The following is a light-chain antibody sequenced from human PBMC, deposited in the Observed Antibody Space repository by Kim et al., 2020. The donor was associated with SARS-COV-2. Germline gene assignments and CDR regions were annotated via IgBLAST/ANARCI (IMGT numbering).Light chain of an antibody. CDR2: KAF. V-gene: IGKV1-5*03. CDR1: QSIGRW. CDR3: QQYNRYST. Sequence: DIQMTQSPSTLSASVGDRVTITCRASQSIGRWLAWYQQTPGKAPKLLIYKAFNLESGVPSRFSGSGSGTEFTLTISSLQPDDFATYYCQQYNRYSTFGQGTKLEI. J-gene: IGKJ2*01.